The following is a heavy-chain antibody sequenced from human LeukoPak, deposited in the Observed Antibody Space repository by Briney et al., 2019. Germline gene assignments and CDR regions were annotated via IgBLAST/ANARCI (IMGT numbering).Heavy chain of an antibody. J-gene: IGHJ4*02. V-gene: IGHV5-51*01. D-gene: IGHD2-2*02. CDR1: GYGFTRYW. CDR3: AIAGDSSTSCYRCFGY. CDR2: IYPGDSDT. Sequence: GLSLHTSSQGSGYGFTRYWISWARPMPGQGREWMGIIYPGDSDTRYNPSFQGQVTISADKSISTAYLQWSSLKASDTAVYYWAIAGDSSTSCYRCFGYWGQGTLVSVSS.